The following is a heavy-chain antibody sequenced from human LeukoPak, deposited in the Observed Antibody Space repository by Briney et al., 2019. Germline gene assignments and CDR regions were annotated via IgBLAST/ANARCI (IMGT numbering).Heavy chain of an antibody. CDR3: ARDHSQNFDY. D-gene: IGHD5-18*01. J-gene: IGHJ4*02. CDR1: GFTFSGYG. CDR2: IRLDGSDE. Sequence: GGSLRLSCAASGFTFSGYGMHWVRQAPGKGPEWVAFIRLDGSDEYYGDSVKGRFTIPRDNSKNTLYLQMNSLRPEDTAVYYCARDHSQNFDYWGQGTLVTVSS. V-gene: IGHV3-30*02.